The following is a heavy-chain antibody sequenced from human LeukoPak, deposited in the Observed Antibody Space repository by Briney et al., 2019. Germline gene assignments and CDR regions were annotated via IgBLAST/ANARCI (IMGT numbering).Heavy chain of an antibody. V-gene: IGHV1-69*13. D-gene: IGHD2-2*01. Sequence: GASVKVSCKASGGTFSSYAISWVRQAPGQGLEWMGGIIPIFGTANYAQKFQGRVTITADESTGTAYMELSSLRSEGTAVYYCARHIVVVPAAPDYYYYYMDVWGKGTTVTISS. CDR2: IIPIFGTA. J-gene: IGHJ6*03. CDR1: GGTFSSYA. CDR3: ARHIVVVPAAPDYYYYYMDV.